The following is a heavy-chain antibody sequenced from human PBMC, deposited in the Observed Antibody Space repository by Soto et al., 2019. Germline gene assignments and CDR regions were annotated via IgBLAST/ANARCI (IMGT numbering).Heavy chain of an antibody. CDR1: GFTFSSYE. D-gene: IGHD3-3*01. Sequence: GGSLRLSCAASGFTFSSYEMNWVRQAPGKGLEWVSYISSSGSTIYYADSVKGRFTISRDNAKNSLYLQMNSLRAEDTAVYYCARVGEKSGSLDYWGQGTLVTVSS. V-gene: IGHV3-48*03. J-gene: IGHJ4*02. CDR3: ARVGEKSGSLDY. CDR2: ISSSGSTI.